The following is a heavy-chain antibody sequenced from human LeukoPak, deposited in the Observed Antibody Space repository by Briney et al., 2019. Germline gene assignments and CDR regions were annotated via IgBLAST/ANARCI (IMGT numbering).Heavy chain of an antibody. J-gene: IGHJ4*02. D-gene: IGHD2-2*01. Sequence: ASVKVSCKASGYTFTGYYMHWVRQAPGQGLEWMGWINPNSGGTNYAQKFQGRVTMTRDTSISTAYMELSRLRSDDTAVYYCARDQGYCSSTSCYGPDYWGQGTLVTVSS. CDR2: INPNSGGT. V-gene: IGHV1-2*02. CDR3: ARDQGYCSSTSCYGPDY. CDR1: GYTFTGYY.